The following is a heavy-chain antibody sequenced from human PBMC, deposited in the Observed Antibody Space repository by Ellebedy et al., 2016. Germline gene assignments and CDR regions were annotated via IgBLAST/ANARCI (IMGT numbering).Heavy chain of an antibody. V-gene: IGHV3-23*01. CDR2: ISGSGTNR. CDR3: AKGPVPVLAASGLNQY. J-gene: IGHJ1*01. Sequence: GESLKISXAASGFTFSSYAMNWVRQAPGKGLEWVSSISGSGTNRDYADSVKGRFIISRDNSNNMMFLQMNSLRAEDTAVYYCAKGPVPVLAASGLNQYWGQGTLVTVSS. D-gene: IGHD6-13*01. CDR1: GFTFSSYA.